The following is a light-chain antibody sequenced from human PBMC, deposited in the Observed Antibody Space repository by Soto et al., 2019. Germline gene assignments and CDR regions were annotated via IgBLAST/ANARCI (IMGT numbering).Light chain of an antibody. V-gene: IGLV2-8*01. CDR1: SSDVGGYNY. CDR2: EVS. Sequence: QAVLTQLPSASGSPGQSVTISCTGTSSDVGGYNYVSWYQQHPGKAPKLMIYEVSKRPSGVPDRFSGSKSGNTASLTVSGLQAEDEADYYCSSYAGSNNRYVFGTGTKVTVL. J-gene: IGLJ1*01. CDR3: SSYAGSNNRYV.